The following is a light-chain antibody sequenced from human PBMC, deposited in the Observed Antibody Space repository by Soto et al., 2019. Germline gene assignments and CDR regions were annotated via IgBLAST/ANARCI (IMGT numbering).Light chain of an antibody. V-gene: IGLV2-14*01. CDR2: DVS. J-gene: IGLJ2*01. CDR3: SSQAVSSTLV. CDR1: SSDIGGYNY. Sequence: QSALTQPASVSGSPGPSITISCTGTSSDIGGYNYVSWYQQHPGKAPKLMIYDVSNRPSGVSNRFSGSKSGNTASLTISGLQAEDEADYYCSSQAVSSTLVFGGGTQLTVL.